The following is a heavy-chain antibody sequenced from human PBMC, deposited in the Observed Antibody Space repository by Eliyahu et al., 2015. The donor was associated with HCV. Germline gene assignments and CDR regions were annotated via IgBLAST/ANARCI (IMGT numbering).Heavy chain of an antibody. V-gene: IGHV3-33*01. CDR3: VRDGQQMAPYAFDI. J-gene: IGHJ3*02. Sequence: QVRLLESGGGVVQPGTSLRLSCAASGFTFGRHAMHWVRQAPGKGVGWLTQIWSGGGNKYXAESVKGRFTISRDDARNTVYLQMNSLRDDDTAIYYCVRDGQQMAPYAFDIWGQGTMVTVSS. D-gene: IGHD5-24*01. CDR2: IWSGGGNK. CDR1: GFTFGRHA.